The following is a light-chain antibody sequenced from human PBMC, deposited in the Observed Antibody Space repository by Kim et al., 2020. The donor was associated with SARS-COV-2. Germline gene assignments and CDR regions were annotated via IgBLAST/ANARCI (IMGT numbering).Light chain of an antibody. CDR3: LLYHSGVVV. Sequence: QAVVTQEPSLNVSPGGTVTLTCASSTGAVTSDNYPNWVQQKPGQAPRALIYSTNRKHSWTSARFTGSLLGGKAALTLSGVQPEDEAEYYCLLYHSGVVVFCGGTKLTVL. CDR1: TGAVTSDNY. J-gene: IGLJ3*02. V-gene: IGLV7-43*01. CDR2: STN.